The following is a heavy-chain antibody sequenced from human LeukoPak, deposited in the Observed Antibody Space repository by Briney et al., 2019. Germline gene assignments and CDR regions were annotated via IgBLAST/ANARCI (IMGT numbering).Heavy chain of an antibody. Sequence: SETLSLTWTVSGGSISSGDYYWSWIRQPPGKGLEWIGYIYYSGSTYYNPSLKSRVTISVDTSKNQFSLKLSSVTAADTAVYYCAREGYYYDSSGYNYWYFDLWGRGTLVTVSS. V-gene: IGHV4-30-4*01. CDR3: AREGYYYDSSGYNYWYFDL. D-gene: IGHD3-22*01. CDR1: GGSISSGDYY. J-gene: IGHJ2*01. CDR2: IYYSGST.